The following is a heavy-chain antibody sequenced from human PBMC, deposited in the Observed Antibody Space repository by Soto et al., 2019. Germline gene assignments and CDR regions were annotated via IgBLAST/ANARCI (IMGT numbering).Heavy chain of an antibody. CDR2: IYYSGST. CDR1: GGSFSGYS. J-gene: IGHJ4*02. D-gene: IGHD6-6*01. CDR3: ARHQYRSSYKVLDF. V-gene: IGHV4-39*01. Sequence: SETLSLTCAVFGGSFSGYSWGWIRQPPGKGLEWIGTIYYSGSTYYNPSLKSRVTISVDTSKNQFSLKLISVTAADTAVYYCARHQYRSSYKVLDFWGQGTLVTVSS.